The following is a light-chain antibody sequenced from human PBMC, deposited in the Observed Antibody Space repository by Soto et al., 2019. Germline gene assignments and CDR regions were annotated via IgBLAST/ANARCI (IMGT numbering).Light chain of an antibody. J-gene: IGLJ2*01. CDR1: SSDVGGYNY. V-gene: IGLV2-8*01. Sequence: QSALTQPPSASGSPGQSVTISCTGTSSDVGGYNYVSWYQQHPGEAPKLTIYEVTKRPSGVPDRFSGSKSGNTASLTVSGLQPEDEADYYCSSYAGSNNLVFGGGTKLTVL. CDR2: EVT. CDR3: SSYAGSNNLV.